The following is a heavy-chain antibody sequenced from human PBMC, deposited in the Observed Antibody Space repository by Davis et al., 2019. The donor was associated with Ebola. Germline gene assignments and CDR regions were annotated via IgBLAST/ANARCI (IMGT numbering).Heavy chain of an antibody. D-gene: IGHD2-15*01. CDR1: GFTFSSYD. CDR2: IGTAGDT. CDR3: ARARYCSGGSCWGMDV. V-gene: IGHV3-13*01. Sequence: PGGSLRLSCAASGFTFSSYDMHWVRQATGKGLEWVSAIGTAGDTYYPGSVKGRFTISRENAKNSLYLQMNSLRAGDTAVYYCARARYCSGGSCWGMDVWGQGTTVTVSS. J-gene: IGHJ6*02.